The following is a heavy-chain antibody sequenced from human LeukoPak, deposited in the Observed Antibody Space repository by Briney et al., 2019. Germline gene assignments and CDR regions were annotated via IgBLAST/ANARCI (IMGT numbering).Heavy chain of an antibody. J-gene: IGHJ4*02. CDR2: INHSGST. CDR1: GGSFSAYY. CDR3: ARESSGYAGFDY. D-gene: IGHD3-22*01. Sequence: SETLSLTCGVSGGSFSAYYWTWIRQPPGKGLEWIGEINHSGSTNYNPSLKSRVTISVDTSKNQFSLKLSSVTAADTAVYYCARESSGYAGFDYWGQGTLVTVSS. V-gene: IGHV4-34*01.